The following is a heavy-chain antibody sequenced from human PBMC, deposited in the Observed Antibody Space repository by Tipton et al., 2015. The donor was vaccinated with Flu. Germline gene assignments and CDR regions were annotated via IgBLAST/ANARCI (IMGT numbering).Heavy chain of an antibody. Sequence: TLSLTCSVSGYSIRSAYYWGWVRRPPGKGLEWIGTIFHSGTTYYNPSLKTRLTISVDTSKNQFSLRLSSVTAADTAVYYCARHTGDSVRGLNDYWGQGTLVTVSS. J-gene: IGHJ4*02. V-gene: IGHV4-38-2*01. CDR3: ARHTGDSVRGLNDY. CDR2: IFHSGTT. CDR1: GYSIRSAYY. D-gene: IGHD3-10*02.